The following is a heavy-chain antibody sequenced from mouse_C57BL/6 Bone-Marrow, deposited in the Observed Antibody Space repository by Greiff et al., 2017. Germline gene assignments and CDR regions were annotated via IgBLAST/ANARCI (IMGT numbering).Heavy chain of an antibody. CDR3: ARRVYFDV. CDR2: IAPSDSYT. J-gene: IGHJ1*03. Sequence: QVPLQQPGAELVRPGTSVTLSCKASGYTFPSYWMHWVKQRPGQGLEWIGVIAPSDSYTNYNQKFKVKATLTVDTSSSTAYMQLSSLTSEDSAVYYCARRVYFDVWGTGTTVTVSS. CDR1: GYTFPSYW. V-gene: IGHV1-59*01.